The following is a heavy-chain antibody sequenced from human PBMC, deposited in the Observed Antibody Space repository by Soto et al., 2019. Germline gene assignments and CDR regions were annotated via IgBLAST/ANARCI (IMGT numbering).Heavy chain of an antibody. CDR1: GYSFNDYW. CDR3: ARNRNGPVAMAGTIDY. V-gene: IGHV5-51*01. J-gene: IGHJ4*02. Sequence: GESLKISCKGSGYSFNDYWIAWVRQMPGKGLEWMGIIYPGDSDTRYSPSFQGQVTISADKSISTAYLQWSGLKASDTAIYYCARNRNGPVAMAGTIDYWGQGTLVTAPQ. D-gene: IGHD6-19*01. CDR2: IYPGDSDT.